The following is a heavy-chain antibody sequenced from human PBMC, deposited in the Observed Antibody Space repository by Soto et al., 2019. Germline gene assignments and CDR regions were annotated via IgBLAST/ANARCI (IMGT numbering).Heavy chain of an antibody. J-gene: IGHJ4*02. CDR2: ISYDGSNK. D-gene: IGHD3-3*01. V-gene: IGHV3-30*18. CDR1: GFTFSSYG. Sequence: GSLRLSCAASGFTFSSYGMHWVRQAPGKGLEWVAVISYDGSNKYYADSVKGRFTISRDNSKNTLYLQMNSLRAEDTAVYYCAKETRFLEWLLRYYFDYWGQGTLVTVSS. CDR3: AKETRFLEWLLRYYFDY.